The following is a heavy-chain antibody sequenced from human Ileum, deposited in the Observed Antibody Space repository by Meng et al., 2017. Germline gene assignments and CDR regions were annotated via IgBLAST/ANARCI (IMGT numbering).Heavy chain of an antibody. CDR3: ARDSGGYNT. CDR2: IWYDGSNK. V-gene: IGHV3-33*01. J-gene: IGHJ5*02. Sequence: ARVCGSWGGVVQPGRSLRVSCVASEFSFTKSVLNWVRQAPGKGLEWVAVIWYDGSNKYYADSVKGRFTISRDNSKNTLYLQMNSLRAEDTAVYYCARDSGGYNTWGQGTLVTVSS. D-gene: IGHD5-24*01. CDR1: EFSFTKSV.